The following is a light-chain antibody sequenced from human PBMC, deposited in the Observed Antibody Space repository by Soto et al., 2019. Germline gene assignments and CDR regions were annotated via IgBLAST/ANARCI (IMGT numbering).Light chain of an antibody. V-gene: IGLV2-11*01. CDR3: CSYAGTCYV. Sequence: QSAVTQPHSVSGSPGQSVTISCTGASSDVGGYNSVSLYQQHPVKAPKLMIYEVNKRPSGVPDRFSGSKSGNTASLTISGLETEDESDYYCCSYAGTCYVFGTGTKVTVL. CDR2: EVN. J-gene: IGLJ1*01. CDR1: SSDVGGYNS.